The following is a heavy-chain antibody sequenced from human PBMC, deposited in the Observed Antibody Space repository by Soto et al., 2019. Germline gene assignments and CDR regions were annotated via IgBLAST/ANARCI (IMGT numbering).Heavy chain of an antibody. CDR1: GGTFSNYI. Sequence: QVQLVQSGAEVKKPGSSVKVSCKASGGTFSNYILNWVRQAPGQGLEWMGEIIPVFATTNYAQKFQGRVSITADESTSTAYMELSSLRSEDTAVVYCARTDLRYCSGGAWYKGFDSWGQGTRVTVSS. CDR2: IIPVFATT. CDR3: ARTDLRYCSGGAWYKGFDS. J-gene: IGHJ4*02. D-gene: IGHD2-15*01. V-gene: IGHV1-69*01.